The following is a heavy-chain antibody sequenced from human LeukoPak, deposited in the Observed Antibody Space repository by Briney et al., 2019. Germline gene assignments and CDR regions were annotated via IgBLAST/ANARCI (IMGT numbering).Heavy chain of an antibody. CDR3: ARDVNWNQGYFDY. Sequence: GASVKVSCKASGGTFSSYAISWVRQAPGQGLEWMGGIIPIFGTANYAQKFQGRVTITTDESTSTAYMELSSLRSEDTAVYYCARDVNWNQGYFDYWGQGTLVTVSS. CDR1: GGTFSSYA. J-gene: IGHJ4*02. V-gene: IGHV1-69*05. D-gene: IGHD1-1*01. CDR2: IIPIFGTA.